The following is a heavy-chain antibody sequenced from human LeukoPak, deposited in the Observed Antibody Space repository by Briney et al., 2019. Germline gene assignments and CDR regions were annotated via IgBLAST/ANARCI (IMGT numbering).Heavy chain of an antibody. J-gene: IGHJ5*02. CDR1: GYTFTSYA. CDR2: INAGNGNT. V-gene: IGHV1-3*01. D-gene: IGHD4-17*01. CDR3: ARALRVSNNWFDP. Sequence: ASVTVSCKASGYTFTSYAMHWVRQAPGQRLEWMGWINAGNGNTKYSQKFQGRVTITRDTSASTAYMELSSLRSEDTAVYYCARALRVSNNWFDPWGQGTLVTVSS.